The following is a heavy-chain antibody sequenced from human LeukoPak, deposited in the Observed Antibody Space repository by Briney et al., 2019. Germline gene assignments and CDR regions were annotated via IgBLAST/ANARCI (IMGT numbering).Heavy chain of an antibody. J-gene: IGHJ4*02. CDR1: GFTFSNFA. V-gene: IGHV3-64D*09. CDR3: VKDLSSVGSGWYGGDY. CDR2: ITGNGDST. Sequence: GGSLRLSCATSGFTFSNFAMSWVRQAPGKGLEYVADITGNGDSTYYADSVKGRFTISRDNSKNTLYLQMSSLRVEDTAVYYCVKDLSSVGSGWYGGDYWGQGTLVTVSS. D-gene: IGHD6-19*01.